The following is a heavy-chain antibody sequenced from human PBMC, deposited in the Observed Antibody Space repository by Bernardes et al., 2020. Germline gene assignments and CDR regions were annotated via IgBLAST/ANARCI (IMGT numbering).Heavy chain of an antibody. Sequence: GGSLRLSCAASGFTVSSNYMSWVRQAPGKGLEWVSTIYSGGSTYYADSVKGRFTISRDNSKNTLYLQMNSLRAEDTAANYCARLRGGATTSFDYWGQGTLVTVS. CDR1: GFTVSSNY. CDR2: IYSGGST. D-gene: IGHD1-26*01. CDR3: ARLRGGATTSFDY. V-gene: IGHV3-53*01. J-gene: IGHJ4*02.